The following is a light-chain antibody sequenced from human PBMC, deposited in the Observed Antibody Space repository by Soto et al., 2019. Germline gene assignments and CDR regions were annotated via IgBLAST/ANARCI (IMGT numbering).Light chain of an antibody. CDR1: SSNIGAGYD. CDR2: GNS. CDR3: QSYDSSPSAYV. V-gene: IGLV1-40*01. Sequence: QSAPAQPPSVSGAPGQKVTISCTGSSSNIGAGYDLHWYQQLPGTAPKLLLYGNSNRPSGVPDRFSGSKSGTSASLAITGLQAEDEADYYCQSYDSSPSAYVFGTGTKVTVL. J-gene: IGLJ1*01.